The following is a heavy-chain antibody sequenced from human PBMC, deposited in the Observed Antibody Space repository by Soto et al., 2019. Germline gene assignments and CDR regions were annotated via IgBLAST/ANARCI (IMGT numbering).Heavy chain of an antibody. J-gene: IGHJ6*02. Sequence: GGSLRLSCAASGFTFSSYGMHWVRQAPGKGLEWVAVIWYDGSNKYYADSVKGRFTISRDNSKNTLYLQMNSLRAEDTAVYYCARGKGVAGLYGMDVWGQGTTVTVSS. CDR3: ARGKGVAGLYGMDV. D-gene: IGHD2-15*01. CDR2: IWYDGSNK. V-gene: IGHV3-33*01. CDR1: GFTFSSYG.